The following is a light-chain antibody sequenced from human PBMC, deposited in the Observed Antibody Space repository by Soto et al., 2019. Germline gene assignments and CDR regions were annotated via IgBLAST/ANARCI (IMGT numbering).Light chain of an antibody. CDR3: QQSYSTPRT. CDR2: AAS. V-gene: IGKV1-39*01. CDR1: HNIKTW. J-gene: IGKJ1*01. Sequence: DIQMTQSPSSLSASVGDRVTITCRASHNIKTWLNWYQQRPGKAPKLLIYAASSLQSGVPSRFSGSGSGTDFTLTISSLQPEDFATYYCQQSYSTPRTFGQGTKVDIK.